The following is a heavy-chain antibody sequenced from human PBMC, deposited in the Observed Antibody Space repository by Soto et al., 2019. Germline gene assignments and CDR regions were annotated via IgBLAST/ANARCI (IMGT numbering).Heavy chain of an antibody. CDR2: IFIGGGT. J-gene: IGHJ4*02. Sequence: GGSLRLSCAASGFSVSSNYMSWVRQAPGKGLEWVSVIFIGGGTYYADSVKGRFTISRDNSKNTLYLQMNSLRAEDTAVYYCVRDQGIPVTAWGQGTLVTAPQ. D-gene: IGHD6-19*01. CDR1: GFSVSSNY. CDR3: VRDQGIPVTA. V-gene: IGHV3-53*01.